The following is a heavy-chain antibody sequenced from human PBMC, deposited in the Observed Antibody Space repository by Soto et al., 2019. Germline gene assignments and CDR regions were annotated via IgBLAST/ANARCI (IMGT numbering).Heavy chain of an antibody. CDR2: IYPGDSDT. CDR3: ARRSADYVFDY. CDR1: GYSFTNYW. D-gene: IGHD4-17*01. J-gene: IGHJ4*02. Sequence: GESLKISCKGSGYSFTNYWIGWVRQMPGKGLEWMGIIYPGDSDTRYSPSFQGQVTISVDKSTSTAYLRWSSLKASDTAIYYCARRSADYVFDYWRQGTLVTVSS. V-gene: IGHV5-51*01.